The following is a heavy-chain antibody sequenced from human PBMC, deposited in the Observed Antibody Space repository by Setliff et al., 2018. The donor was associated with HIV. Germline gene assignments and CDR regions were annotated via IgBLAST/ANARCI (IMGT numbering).Heavy chain of an antibody. CDR3: TRDYAYDWNSVMDV. CDR2: ISSSSTYI. V-gene: IGHV3-21*01. CDR1: GFAFSSYS. J-gene: IGHJ6*03. D-gene: IGHD1-7*01. Sequence: VGSLRLSCAASGFAFSSYSMNWVRQAPGKGLEWVSSISSSSTYIYYADSLKGRFTISRDNAKNSLYLQMNSLKAEDTAVYYCTRDYAYDWNSVMDVWGKGTTVTVS.